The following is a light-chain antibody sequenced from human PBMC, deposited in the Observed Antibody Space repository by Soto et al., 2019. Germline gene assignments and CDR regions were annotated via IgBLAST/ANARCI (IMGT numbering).Light chain of an antibody. CDR2: EAS. CDR3: QQYISYSAT. V-gene: IGKV1-5*03. J-gene: IGKJ1*01. Sequence: DIRMTQSPSTLSASVGDRVTITCRASQNINKWLAWYHQKPGKAPQLLILEASKSQSGVPSRFSGSGSGTEFTLTISSLQPDDFATYYCQQYISYSATFGQGTKVEIK. CDR1: QNINKW.